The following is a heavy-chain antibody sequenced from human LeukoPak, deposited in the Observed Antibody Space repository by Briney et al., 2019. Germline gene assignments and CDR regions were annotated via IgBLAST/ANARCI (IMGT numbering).Heavy chain of an antibody. J-gene: IGHJ4*02. CDR3: ARAGGGDSSGHLDY. CDR2: FDPEDGET. Sequence: ASVKVPCKVSGYTLTELSMHWVRQAPGKGLEWMGGFDPEDGETIYAQKFQGWVTMTRDMSISTAYMELSRLRSDDTAVYYCARAGGGDSSGHLDYWGQGTLVTVSS. CDR1: GYTLTELS. D-gene: IGHD3-22*01. V-gene: IGHV1-24*01.